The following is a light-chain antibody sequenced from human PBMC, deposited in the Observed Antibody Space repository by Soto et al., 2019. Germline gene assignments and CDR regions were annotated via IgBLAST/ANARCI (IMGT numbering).Light chain of an antibody. J-gene: IGLJ1*01. CDR1: KLGEKY. CDR3: QAWDYSTAYYV. Sequence: SYELTQPPSVSVSPGQTASITCSGDKLGEKYACWYQQKPGQSPVLVIYQDTKRPSGSPERFSGSNSGNTATLTISGTQAMDEADYYCQAWDYSTAYYVFGPGTKLTVL. CDR2: QDT. V-gene: IGLV3-1*01.